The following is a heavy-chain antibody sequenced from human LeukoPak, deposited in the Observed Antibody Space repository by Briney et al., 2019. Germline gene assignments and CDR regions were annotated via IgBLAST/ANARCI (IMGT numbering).Heavy chain of an antibody. CDR1: GYTFTSYY. CDR3: ARHKDVGDYYYFDY. V-gene: IGHV1-46*01. D-gene: IGHD2/OR15-2a*01. Sequence: ASVKVSCKASGYTFTSYYMHWVRQAPGQGLEWMGIINPSGGSTIYTQKLQGRVTMTRDTSTPTVHREQSSLRSEDAAVYYCARHKDVGDYYYFDYWGQGTLVTVSS. J-gene: IGHJ4*02. CDR2: INPSGGST.